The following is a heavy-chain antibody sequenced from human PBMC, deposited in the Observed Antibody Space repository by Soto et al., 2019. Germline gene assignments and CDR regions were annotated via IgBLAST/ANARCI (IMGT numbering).Heavy chain of an antibody. V-gene: IGHV5-10-1*01. D-gene: IGHD6-13*01. CDR2: IDPSDSYT. J-gene: IGHJ5*02. CDR3: ARHHSSSRNNWFDP. Sequence: PGEPMKISCKGSGYSFTSYWISWVRQMPGKGLEWMGRIDPSDSYTNYSPSFQGHVTISADKSISTAYLQWSSLKASDTAMYYCARHHSSSRNNWFDPWGQGTLVTAP. CDR1: GYSFTSYW.